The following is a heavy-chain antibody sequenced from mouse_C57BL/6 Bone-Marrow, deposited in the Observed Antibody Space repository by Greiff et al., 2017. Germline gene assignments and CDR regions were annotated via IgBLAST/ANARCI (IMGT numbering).Heavy chain of an antibody. V-gene: IGHV2-5*01. CDR1: GFSLTSYG. Sequence: QVQLQQSGPGLVQPSQSLSITCTASGFSLTSYGVHWVRQSPGKGLEWLGVIWRGGSTDYNAAFMSRLSITKDNSKSQVFFKMNSLQADDTAIYYCAKNGLWDYDGEPLCAMDYWGQGTSVTVSS. D-gene: IGHD2-4*01. J-gene: IGHJ4*01. CDR2: IWRGGST. CDR3: AKNGLWDYDGEPLCAMDY.